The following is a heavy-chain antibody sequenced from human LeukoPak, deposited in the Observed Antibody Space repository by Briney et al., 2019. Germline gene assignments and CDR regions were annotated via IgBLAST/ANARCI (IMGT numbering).Heavy chain of an antibody. V-gene: IGHV3-9*03. Sequence: GGSLRLSCAASGFTFDDYAMHWVRQAPGKGLEWVSGISWNSGSIGYADSVKGRFTISRDNAKNSLYLQMNSLRAEDMALYYCVKSKDWYYFDYWGQGTLVTVSS. D-gene: IGHD2-21*01. CDR3: VKSKDWYYFDY. CDR1: GFTFDDYA. CDR2: ISWNSGSI. J-gene: IGHJ4*02.